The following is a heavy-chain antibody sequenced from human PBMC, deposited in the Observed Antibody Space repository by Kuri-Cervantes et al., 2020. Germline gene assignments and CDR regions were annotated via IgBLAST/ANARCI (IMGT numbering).Heavy chain of an antibody. V-gene: IGHV3-30*02. CDR1: GFIFSDFG. CDR2: IRYDGSNK. CDR3: AREGLRGVIEAAFDI. Sequence: GGSLRLSCAASGFIFSDFGMHWVRQAPGKGLEWVTFIRYDGSNKYYADSVKGRFTISRDNSKNTLYLQMNSLRAEDTAVYYCAREGLRGVIEAAFDIWGQGTMVTVSS. J-gene: IGHJ3*02. D-gene: IGHD3-10*01.